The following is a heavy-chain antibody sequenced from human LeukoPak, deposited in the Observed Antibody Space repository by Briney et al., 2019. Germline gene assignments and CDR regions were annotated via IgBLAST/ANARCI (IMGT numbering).Heavy chain of an antibody. J-gene: IGHJ4*02. D-gene: IGHD2-21*01. CDR3: ARDVIWQFDY. Sequence: PGGSLRLSCTASGFTFSRHSMNWVRQAPGKGLEWVSYISTSSNTMYYADSVKGRFTISRDNAKNSLYLQMDSLRAEDTAVYYCARDVIWQFDYWGQGTLATVSS. V-gene: IGHV3-48*01. CDR2: ISTSSNTM. CDR1: GFTFSRHS.